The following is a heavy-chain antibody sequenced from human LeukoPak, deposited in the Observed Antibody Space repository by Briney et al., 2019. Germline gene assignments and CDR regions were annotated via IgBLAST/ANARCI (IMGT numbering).Heavy chain of an antibody. CDR2: ISSSGSTT. CDR1: GFTFSSYE. Sequence: GGSLRLSCAASGFTFSSYEMNWVRQAPGKGLEWVSYISSSGSTTYYADSVKGRSTISRDNAKNSLYLQMNSLRAEDTAVYYCARDPYYGDYVVWGQGTLVTVSS. CDR3: ARDPYYGDYVV. D-gene: IGHD4-17*01. V-gene: IGHV3-48*03. J-gene: IGHJ4*02.